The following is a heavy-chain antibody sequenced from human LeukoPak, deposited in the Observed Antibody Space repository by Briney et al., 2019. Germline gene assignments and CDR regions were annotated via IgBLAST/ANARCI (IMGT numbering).Heavy chain of an antibody. D-gene: IGHD6-13*01. CDR1: GFSVSSNY. J-gene: IGHJ4*02. Sequence: GGSLRLSCAASGFSVSSNYMSWVRQAPGKGLEWVSIIYIGGSNYYADSVKGRFTISRDNPKNTLYLQMNSLRAEDTAVYYCARAMRIAVAEYFFDYWGQGTLVTVSS. V-gene: IGHV3-53*01. CDR3: ARAMRIAVAEYFFDY. CDR2: IYIGGSN.